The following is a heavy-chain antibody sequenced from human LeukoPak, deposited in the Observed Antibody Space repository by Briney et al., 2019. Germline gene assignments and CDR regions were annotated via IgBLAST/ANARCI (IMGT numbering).Heavy chain of an antibody. J-gene: IGHJ4*02. D-gene: IGHD3-10*01. CDR3: ARDLFSPNYYGSGSLFDY. CDR2: IIPIFGTA. CDR1: GGTFSSYA. Sequence: ASVKVSCKASGGTFSSYAISWVRQAPGQGLEWMGGIIPIFGTANYAQKLQGRVTMTTDTSTSTAYMELRSLRSDDTAVYYCARDLFSPNYYGSGSLFDYWGQGTLVTVSS. V-gene: IGHV1-69*05.